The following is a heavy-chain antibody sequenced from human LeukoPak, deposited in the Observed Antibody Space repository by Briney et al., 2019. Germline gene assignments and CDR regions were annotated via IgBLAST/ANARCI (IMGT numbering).Heavy chain of an antibody. J-gene: IGHJ4*02. V-gene: IGHV1-2*06. CDR1: GYTFTGYY. D-gene: IGHD6-13*01. CDR2: INPNSGGT. CDR3: ARDRSSSSWYSDFDY. Sequence: GASVKVSCKASGYTFTGYYMHWVRQAPGQGLEWMGRINPNSGGTNYAQKFQGRVTMTRDTSIGTAYMELSRLRSDDTAVYYCARDRSSSSWYSDFDYWGQGTLVTVSS.